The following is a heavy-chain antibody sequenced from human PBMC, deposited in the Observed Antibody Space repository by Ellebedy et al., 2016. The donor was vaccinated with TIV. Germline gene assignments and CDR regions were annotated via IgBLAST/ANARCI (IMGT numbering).Heavy chain of an antibody. CDR1: HDSTGDFF. CDR3: ARDARADYGFYFDY. CDR2: AHHSGQK. J-gene: IGHJ4*02. Sequence: SETLSLTCAVSHDSTGDFFWNWIRQPPGRGLEWIGFAHHSGQKSYNPSLKSRVTISVDTSKNQFSLKLSSVTAADTAVYYCARDARADYGFYFDYWGQGTLVTVSS. D-gene: IGHD4-17*01. V-gene: IGHV4-59*12.